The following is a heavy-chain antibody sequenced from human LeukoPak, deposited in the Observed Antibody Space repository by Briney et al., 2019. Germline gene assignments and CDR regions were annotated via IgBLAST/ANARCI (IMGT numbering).Heavy chain of an antibody. J-gene: IGHJ4*02. V-gene: IGHV3-23*01. D-gene: IGHD5-18*01. Sequence: GGSLRLSCAASGFTLSRDDINWVRLAPGKGLEWVSGISYSGGGSTYYADSVKGRFTISTDNSKNTLYLQMNSLRAEDTAVYYCAREDTYGYGNDYWGQGTLVTVSS. CDR1: GFTLSRDD. CDR2: ISYSGGGST. CDR3: AREDTYGYGNDY.